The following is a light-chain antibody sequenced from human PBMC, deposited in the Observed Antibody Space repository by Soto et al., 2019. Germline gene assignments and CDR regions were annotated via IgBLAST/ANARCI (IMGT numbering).Light chain of an antibody. J-gene: IGLJ1*01. Sequence: QSALTQPPSLSGSPGQSITISCTGTSSDVGGYTSVSWYQQHPGKAPKLMIYEVTKRPSGVPDRFSGSKSGNTASLTVSGLLPEDEADYYCASYAGSNKVFGTGTKLTVL. CDR3: ASYAGSNKV. CDR2: EVT. V-gene: IGLV2-8*01. CDR1: SSDVGGYTS.